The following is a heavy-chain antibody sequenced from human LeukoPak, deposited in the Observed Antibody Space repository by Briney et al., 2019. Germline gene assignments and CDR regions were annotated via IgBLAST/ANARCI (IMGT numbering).Heavy chain of an antibody. CDR2: INQDGSET. D-gene: IGHD3-3*01. Sequence: GGSLRLSCGASGFTFSSYWMSWVRQAPGKGLEWVANINQDGSETYYVDSVKGRFTISRDNAKNSLYLQMNSLRAEDTAVYYCAKDIYDFWSGYLSYDAFDIWGQGTMVTVSS. CDR1: GFTFSSYW. V-gene: IGHV3-7*04. J-gene: IGHJ3*02. CDR3: AKDIYDFWSGYLSYDAFDI.